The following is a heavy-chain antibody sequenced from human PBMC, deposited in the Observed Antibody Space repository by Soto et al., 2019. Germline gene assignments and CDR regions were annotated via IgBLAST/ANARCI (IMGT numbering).Heavy chain of an antibody. CDR1: GGSFSGYY. CDR3: ARGLGILAMVTYYFDY. CDR2: INHSGST. V-gene: IGHV4-34*01. D-gene: IGHD5-18*01. Sequence: PSETLSLTCAVYGGSFSGYYWSWIRQPPGKGLEWIGEINHSGSTNYNPSLKSRVTISVDTSKSQFSLKLSSVTAADTAVYYCARGLGILAMVTYYFDYWGQGTLVTVS. J-gene: IGHJ4*02.